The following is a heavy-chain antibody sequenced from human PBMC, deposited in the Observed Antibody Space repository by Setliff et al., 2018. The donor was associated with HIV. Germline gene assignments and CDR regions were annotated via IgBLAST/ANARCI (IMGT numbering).Heavy chain of an antibody. V-gene: IGHV4-34*01. CDR2: INHSGDT. CDR3: ARLDGPRNFDN. Sequence: SETLSLTCAVYGGSFSGYYWSWIRQPPGKGLEWIGEINHSGDTNYNPSLKSRVTISVDTSKNQFSLNLNSVTAADTAVYYCARLDGPRNFDNWGQGTLVTVSS. J-gene: IGHJ4*02. CDR1: GGSFSGYY.